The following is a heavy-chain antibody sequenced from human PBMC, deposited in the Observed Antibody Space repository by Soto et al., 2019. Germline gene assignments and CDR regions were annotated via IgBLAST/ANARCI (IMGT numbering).Heavy chain of an antibody. CDR1: GGSISSGDYY. J-gene: IGHJ5*02. V-gene: IGHV4-30-4*01. Sequence: QVQLQESGPGLVKPSQTLSLTCTVSGGSISSGDYYWSWIRQPPGKGLEWIGYIYYSGSTYYNPSLKRRVTISVDTSKNQFSLKLSSVTAADTAVYYCARAGYCISTSCYSNWFDPWGQGTLVTVSS. CDR2: IYYSGST. D-gene: IGHD2-2*02. CDR3: ARAGYCISTSCYSNWFDP.